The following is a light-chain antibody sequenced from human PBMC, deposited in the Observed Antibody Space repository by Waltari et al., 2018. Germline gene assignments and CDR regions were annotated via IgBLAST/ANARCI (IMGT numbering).Light chain of an antibody. CDR1: QSVSSS. V-gene: IGKV3-20*01. CDR2: GAS. Sequence: DIVLTQSPATLSLSVGERATISCRTSQSVSSSLAWYQQKPGQAPRLLIYGASTRATGIPDRFSGSGSGTDFSLTISRLEPDDFAVYYCQHYLRLPVTFGQGTTXEI. CDR3: QHYLRLPVT. J-gene: IGKJ1*01.